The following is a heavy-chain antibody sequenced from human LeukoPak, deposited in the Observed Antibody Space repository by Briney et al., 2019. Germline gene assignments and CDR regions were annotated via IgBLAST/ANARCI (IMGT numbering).Heavy chain of an antibody. CDR3: ARDRDILHDAFDI. D-gene: IGHD2-15*01. J-gene: IGHJ3*02. V-gene: IGHV3-48*01. Sequence: SGGSLRLSCAASGFTFSSYSMNWVRQAPGKGLERVSYISSSSSTIYYADSVKGRFTISRDNAKNSLYLQMNSLRAEDTAVYYCARDRDILHDAFDIWGQGTMVTVSS. CDR2: ISSSSSTI. CDR1: GFTFSSYS.